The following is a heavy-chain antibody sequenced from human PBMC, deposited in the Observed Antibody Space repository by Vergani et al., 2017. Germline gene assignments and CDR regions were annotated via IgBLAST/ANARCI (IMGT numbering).Heavy chain of an antibody. CDR1: GGTFSSYA. CDR2: IIPSLATT. D-gene: IGHD2-15*01. Sequence: QVQLVQSGAEVKKPGSSVKVSCKASGGTFSSYALNWVRQAPGQGLEWMGSIIPSLATTIYAQKFQGRVTITADESTSTAYMELSSLKSEDTAVFYCARATCSGGSCYRGFEYWGQGIPVTVSS. J-gene: IGHJ4*02. CDR3: ARATCSGGSCYRGFEY. V-gene: IGHV1-69*11.